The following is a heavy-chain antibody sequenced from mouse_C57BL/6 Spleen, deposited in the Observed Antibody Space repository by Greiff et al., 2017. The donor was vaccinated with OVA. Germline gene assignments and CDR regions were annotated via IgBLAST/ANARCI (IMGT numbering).Heavy chain of an antibody. Sequence: EVHLVESGGGLVQPKGSLKLSCAASGFTFNTYAMHWVRQAPGKGLEWVARIRSKSSNYATSYADSVKDRFTISRDDSQSMLYLQMNNLKTEDTAMYYCVLLWDEGYYFDYWGQGTTLTVSS. CDR3: VLLWDEGYYFDY. D-gene: IGHD4-1*01. CDR2: IRSKSSNYAT. V-gene: IGHV10-3*01. J-gene: IGHJ2*01. CDR1: GFTFNTYA.